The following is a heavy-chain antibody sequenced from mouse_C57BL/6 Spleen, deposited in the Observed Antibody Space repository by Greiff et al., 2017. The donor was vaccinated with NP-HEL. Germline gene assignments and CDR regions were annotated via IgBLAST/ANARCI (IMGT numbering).Heavy chain of an antibody. CDR2: IWTGGGT. V-gene: IGHV2-9-1*01. CDR3: ARNPYGSSYVGDY. Sequence: QVQLQQSGPGLVAPSQSLSITCTVSGFSLTSYAISWVRQPPGKGLEWLGVIWTGGGTNYNSALKSRLSISKYNSKSQVFLKMNSLQTDDTARYYCARNPYGSSYVGDYWGQGTTLTVSS. J-gene: IGHJ2*01. D-gene: IGHD1-1*01. CDR1: GFSLTSYA.